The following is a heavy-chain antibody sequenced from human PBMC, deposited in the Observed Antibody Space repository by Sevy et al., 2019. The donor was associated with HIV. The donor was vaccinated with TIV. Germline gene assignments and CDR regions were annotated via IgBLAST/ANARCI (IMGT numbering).Heavy chain of an antibody. CDR2: IKSKTDGGTT. V-gene: IGHV3-15*01. CDR1: GLTFSNAW. D-gene: IGHD3-3*01. J-gene: IGHJ2*01. Sequence: GGSLRLSCAASGLTFSNAWMTWVHQAPGKGLEWVGRIKSKTDGGTTDYAAPVKGRFTISRDDSKNTLYLQMNSLKTEDTAVYYCTTKSDFWSGYQYFDLWGRGTLVTVSS. CDR3: TTKSDFWSGYQYFDL.